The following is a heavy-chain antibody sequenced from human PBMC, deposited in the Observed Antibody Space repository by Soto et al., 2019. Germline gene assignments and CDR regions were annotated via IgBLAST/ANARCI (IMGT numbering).Heavy chain of an antibody. CDR3: AASRGYSYGLSYGMDV. CDR1: GGTFNTFA. D-gene: IGHD5-18*01. J-gene: IGHJ6*02. Sequence: SVKVSCKASGGTFNTFAISWVRQAPRQGFEWLGGIIPIFRTPDYAQKFQGRVTITADESTSTAYMELSSLRSEDTAVYYCAASRGYSYGLSYGMDVWGQGTTVTVS. CDR2: IIPIFRTP. V-gene: IGHV1-69*13.